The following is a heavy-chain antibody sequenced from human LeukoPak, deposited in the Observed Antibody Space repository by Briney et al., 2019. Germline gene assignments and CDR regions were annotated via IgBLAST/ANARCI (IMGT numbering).Heavy chain of an antibody. V-gene: IGHV1-46*01. CDR1: GYTFTNYF. CDR3: ARGGSSSSPFFDY. D-gene: IGHD6-13*01. J-gene: IGHJ4*02. Sequence: ASVKVSCKASGYTFTNYFMHWVRQAPGQGRVWMGIINPSGGSTSYAQKFQGRVTMTRDTSTSTVYMEVSSLRSEDTAVYYCARGGSSSSPFFDYWGQGTLVTVSP. CDR2: INPSGGST.